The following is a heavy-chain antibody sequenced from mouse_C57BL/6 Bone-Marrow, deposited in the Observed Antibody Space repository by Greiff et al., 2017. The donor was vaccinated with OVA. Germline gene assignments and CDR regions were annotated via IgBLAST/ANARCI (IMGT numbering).Heavy chain of an antibody. CDR1: GYAFSSSW. J-gene: IGHJ2*01. V-gene: IGHV1-82*01. CDR2: IYPGDGDT. D-gene: IGHD1-1*01. CDR3: ASNPPYYCGIDY. Sequence: QVQLQQSGPELVKPGASVKISCKASGYAFSSSWMNWVKQRPGKGLEWIGRIYPGDGDTNYNGKFKGKATLTADKSSSTAYMQLSSLTSEDSAVYFCASNPPYYCGIDYWGQGTTLTVSS.